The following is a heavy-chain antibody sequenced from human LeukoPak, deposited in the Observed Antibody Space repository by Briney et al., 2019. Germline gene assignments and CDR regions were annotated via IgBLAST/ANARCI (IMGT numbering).Heavy chain of an antibody. CDR1: GYTFTSYY. CDR2: INPSGGST. V-gene: IGHV1-46*01. Sequence: ASVKVSCKESGYTFTSYYMHWVRQAPGQGLEWMGIINPSGGSTSYAQKFQGRVTMTRDTSTSTVYMELSSLRSEDTAVYYCAGNTGIYYDSSGYYYGYYYMDVWGKGTTVTVSS. D-gene: IGHD3-22*01. CDR3: AGNTGIYYDSSGYYYGYYYMDV. J-gene: IGHJ6*03.